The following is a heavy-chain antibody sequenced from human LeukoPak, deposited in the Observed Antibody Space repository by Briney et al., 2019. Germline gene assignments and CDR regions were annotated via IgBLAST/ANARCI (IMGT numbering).Heavy chain of an antibody. CDR2: INPNSGGT. CDR3: ARETSTYYYDSSGYFDY. D-gene: IGHD3-22*01. Sequence: ASVKVSCKASRYTFTGYYMHWVRQVPGQGLEWMGWINPNSGGTNYAQKFQGRVTMTRDTSISTAYMELSRLRSDDTAVYYCARETSTYYYDSSGYFDYWGQGTLVTVSS. J-gene: IGHJ4*02. CDR1: RYTFTGYY. V-gene: IGHV1-2*02.